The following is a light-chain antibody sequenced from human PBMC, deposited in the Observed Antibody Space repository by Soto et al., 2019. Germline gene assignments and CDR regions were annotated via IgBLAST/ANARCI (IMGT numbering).Light chain of an antibody. CDR1: QDIGIY. CDR2: DAS. V-gene: IGKV1-33*01. J-gene: IGKJ3*01. CDR3: QQYDNLFT. Sequence: DIQMTQSPSSLSASVGDRVTITCQASQDIGIYLNWYQHKSGKAPRLLIYDASNLETGVPSRFSGSGSGTDFTFTISSLQPEDIATYYCQQYDNLFTFGPGTKVDIK.